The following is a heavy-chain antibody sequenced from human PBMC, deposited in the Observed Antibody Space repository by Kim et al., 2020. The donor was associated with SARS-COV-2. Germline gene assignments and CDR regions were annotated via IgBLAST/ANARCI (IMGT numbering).Heavy chain of an antibody. J-gene: IGHJ5*01. Sequence: SETLSLTCAVSGGSISSSNWWSWVRQPPGKGLEWIGEIYHSGSTNYNPSLKSRVTISVDKSKNQFSLKLSSVTAADTAVYYCARVGLKQWLVPGWFDYWGQGTLVTVSS. V-gene: IGHV4-4*02. D-gene: IGHD6-19*01. CDR2: IYHSGST. CDR1: GGSISSSNW. CDR3: ARVGLKQWLVPGWFDY.